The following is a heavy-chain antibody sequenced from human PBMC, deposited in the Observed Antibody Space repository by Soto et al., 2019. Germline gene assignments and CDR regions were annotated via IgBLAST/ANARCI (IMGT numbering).Heavy chain of an antibody. Sequence: QVQLVQSGAEVKKPGASVKVSCKASGYTFTSYDINWVRQATGQGLEWMGWMNPNSGNTGYAQKLQGRSTNTTNTSRSIEYMEPSSLRSEDTAVYYGATNYSGYGLYGMDVWGQGTTVTVSS. V-gene: IGHV1-8*01. CDR1: GYTFTSYD. J-gene: IGHJ6*02. CDR3: ATNYSGYGLYGMDV. CDR2: MNPNSGNT. D-gene: IGHD4-4*01.